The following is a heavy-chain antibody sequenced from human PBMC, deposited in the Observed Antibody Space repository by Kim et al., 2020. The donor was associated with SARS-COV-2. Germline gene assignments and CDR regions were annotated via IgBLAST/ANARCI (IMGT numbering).Heavy chain of an antibody. CDR3: ARDTGGYCTGGWCAAAADAFDI. CDR1: GFTVSSNY. V-gene: IGHV3-53*01. CDR2: IYSGGST. D-gene: IGHD2-8*02. Sequence: GGSLRLSCAASGFTVSSNYMSWVRQAPGRGLEWVSLIYSGGSTYYADSVRGRFTISRDNSKNTLYLQMNSLRAEDTAVYYCARDTGGYCTGGWCAAAADAFDIWGPGTMVTVSS. J-gene: IGHJ3*02.